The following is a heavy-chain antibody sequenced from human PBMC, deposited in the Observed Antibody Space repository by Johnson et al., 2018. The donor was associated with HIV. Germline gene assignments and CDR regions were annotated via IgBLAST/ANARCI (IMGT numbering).Heavy chain of an antibody. CDR3: ARDRLLYSGSSVDTFDI. J-gene: IGHJ3*02. CDR1: GFTFSRYW. CDR2: INSDGSST. D-gene: IGHD1-26*01. Sequence: VQLVESGGGLVQPGGSLRLSCTASGFTFSRYWMHWVRQAPGTGLVWVSRINSDGSSTSYADSVKGRFTISRDNAKNTLYLQMNSLRAEDTAMYYCARDRLLYSGSSVDTFDIWGQGTMVTVS. V-gene: IGHV3-74*01.